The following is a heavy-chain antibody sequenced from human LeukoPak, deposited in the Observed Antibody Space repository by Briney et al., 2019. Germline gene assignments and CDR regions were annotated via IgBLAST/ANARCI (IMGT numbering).Heavy chain of an antibody. D-gene: IGHD4-11*01. V-gene: IGHV3-53*01. CDR3: ARRAPTVTYYYYSMDI. J-gene: IGHJ6*03. Sequence: GGSLRLSCAASGFTVSSSYMTSVRQAPGKGLQWVSLIDGGGSTYYADSVKGRFTISRDTSKNTLYLQMNSLRAEDTAVYYCARRAPTVTYYYYSMDIWGKGTTFTVSS. CDR1: GFTVSSSY. CDR2: IDGGGST.